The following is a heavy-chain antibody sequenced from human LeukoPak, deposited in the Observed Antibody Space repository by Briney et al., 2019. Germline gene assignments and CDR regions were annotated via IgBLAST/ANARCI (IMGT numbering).Heavy chain of an antibody. CDR3: ARVPNSFDWLLRDGRAFDI. D-gene: IGHD3-9*01. V-gene: IGHV3-33*01. Sequence: GGSLRLSCAASGFIFSSYGMHWVRQAPGKGLEWVAVILSDGSKEFYTDSVKGRFTISRDNAKNTLYLQMNSLRAEDTAVYYCARVPNSFDWLLRDGRAFDIWGQGTMVTVSS. CDR2: ILSDGSKE. CDR1: GFIFSSYG. J-gene: IGHJ3*02.